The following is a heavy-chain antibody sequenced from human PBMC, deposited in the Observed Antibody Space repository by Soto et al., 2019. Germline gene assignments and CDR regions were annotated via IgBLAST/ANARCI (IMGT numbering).Heavy chain of an antibody. J-gene: IGHJ5*02. Sequence: QLQLQESGPGLVKPSETLSLTCTVSGGSISSSSYYWGWIRQPPGKGLEWIGSIYYRGSTYYNPSLKSVVTLAEDTSKNQFSLKLSSVTAADTAVYYCARHPPFCDILTGYSNNWFDPWGQGTLVTVSS. CDR3: ARHPPFCDILTGYSNNWFDP. CDR1: GGSISSSSYY. CDR2: IYYRGST. D-gene: IGHD3-9*01. V-gene: IGHV4-39*01.